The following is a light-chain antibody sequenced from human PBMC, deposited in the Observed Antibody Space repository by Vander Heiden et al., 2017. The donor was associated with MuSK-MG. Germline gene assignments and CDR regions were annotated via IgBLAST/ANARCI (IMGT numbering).Light chain of an antibody. V-gene: IGKV1-39*01. J-gene: IGKJ4*01. CDR3: QQSDTTLFT. CDR2: AAS. Sequence: DIQMTQSPSSLSASVGDRVTITCRTSQSISSYLNWYQQKPGKAPKPLIYAASSLQSGVPSRFSGSGSGTDFTLTISRLQPEDFATYYCQQSDTTLFTFGGGTKVEI. CDR1: QSISSY.